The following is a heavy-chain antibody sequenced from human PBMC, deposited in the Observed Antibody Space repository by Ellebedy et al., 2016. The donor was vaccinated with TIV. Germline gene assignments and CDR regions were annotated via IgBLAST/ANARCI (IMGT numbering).Heavy chain of an antibody. CDR1: GFAFIIYW. J-gene: IGHJ4*02. V-gene: IGHV3-7*01. CDR2: INQDGSQK. Sequence: GESLKISCAASGFAFIIYWMSWVRPGPGKGLEWVASINQDGSQKYPVESVKGRFTIARDNAKNTLYLQMNSLGTEDAAVYYCARDVGDYWGQGTLVTVSS. CDR3: ARDVGDY.